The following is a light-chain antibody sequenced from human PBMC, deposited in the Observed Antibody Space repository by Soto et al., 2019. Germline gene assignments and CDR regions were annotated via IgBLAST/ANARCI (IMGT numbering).Light chain of an antibody. CDR1: QGISSY. V-gene: IGKV1-9*01. CDR3: QQFKSYPLT. J-gene: IGKJ3*01. CDR2: AAS. Sequence: DIQLTQSPSFLSASVGDRVTITCRASQGISSYLAWYQQKPGKAPKLLIYAASTLQSGVPSRFSGSGSGTEFTLNISSLQPEDSATYYCQQFKSYPLTFGPGTKVDIK.